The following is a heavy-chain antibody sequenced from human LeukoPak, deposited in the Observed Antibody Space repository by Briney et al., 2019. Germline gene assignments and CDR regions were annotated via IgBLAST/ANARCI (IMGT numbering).Heavy chain of an antibody. CDR1: GGTFSSYA. D-gene: IGHD2-15*01. CDR3: ASGRVYCSGGSCSLDY. J-gene: IGHJ4*02. Sequence: SVKVSCKASGGTFSSYAISWVRQAPGQGLEWMGRIIPILGIANYAQKFQGRVTITADKSTSTAYMELSSLRSEDTAVYYCASGRVYCSGGSCSLDYWGQGTLVTVSS. V-gene: IGHV1-69*04. CDR2: IIPILGIA.